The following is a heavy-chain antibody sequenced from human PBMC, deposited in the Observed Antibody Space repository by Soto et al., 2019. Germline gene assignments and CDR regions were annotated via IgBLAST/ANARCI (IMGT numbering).Heavy chain of an antibody. D-gene: IGHD6-6*01. Sequence: GGSLRLSCAASGFTFSSYAMHWVRQAPGKGLEWVAVISYDGSNKYYADSVKGRFTISRDNSKNTLYLQMNSLRAEDTAVYYCARDRGAARPFDYWGQGTLVTV. J-gene: IGHJ4*02. CDR2: ISYDGSNK. CDR3: ARDRGAARPFDY. CDR1: GFTFSSYA. V-gene: IGHV3-30-3*01.